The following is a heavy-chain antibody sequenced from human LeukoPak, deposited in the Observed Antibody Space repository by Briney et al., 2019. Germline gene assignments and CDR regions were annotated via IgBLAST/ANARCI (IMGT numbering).Heavy chain of an antibody. CDR1: GYSISSGYY. Sequence: SETLSLTCTVSGYSISSGYYWGWIRQPPGKGLEWIGSIYHSGSTYYNPSLKSRVTISVDTSKNQFSLKLSSVTAADTAVYYCARTSGWVAFDIWGQGTMVTVSS. D-gene: IGHD6-19*01. CDR3: ARTSGWVAFDI. V-gene: IGHV4-38-2*02. CDR2: IYHSGST. J-gene: IGHJ3*02.